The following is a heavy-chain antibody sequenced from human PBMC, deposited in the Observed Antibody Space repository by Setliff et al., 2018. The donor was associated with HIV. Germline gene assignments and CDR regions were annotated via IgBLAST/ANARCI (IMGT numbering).Heavy chain of an antibody. CDR1: GYLFTGYY. D-gene: IGHD3-10*01. J-gene: IGHJ4*02. V-gene: IGHV1-2*02. CDR3: AREGSPIYYFDY. CDR2: INPNSGGT. Sequence: ASVKVSCKASGYLFTGYYMHWVRQAPGQGLEWMGWINPNSGGTTYAQKFQGRVTMTRDTSISTAYMEVSSLRSDDTAVYYCAREGSPIYYFDYWSQGTLVTVSS.